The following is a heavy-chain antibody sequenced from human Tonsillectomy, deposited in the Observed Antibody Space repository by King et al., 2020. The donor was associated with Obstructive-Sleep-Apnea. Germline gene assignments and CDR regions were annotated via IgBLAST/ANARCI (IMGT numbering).Heavy chain of an antibody. CDR2: ISYDGINQ. CDR3: AKPSYSGSWYDY. J-gene: IGHJ4*02. V-gene: IGHV3-30*18. Sequence: VQLVESGGGVVQPGRSLRLYCAASGFTFSSYGMHWVRQAPGKGLEWVAVISYDGINQYYADSVKGRFTISRDNSKNTLYLQMNSLRAEDTAVYYCAKPSYSGSWYDYWGQGILVSVSS. CDR1: GFTFSSYG. D-gene: IGHD6-13*01.